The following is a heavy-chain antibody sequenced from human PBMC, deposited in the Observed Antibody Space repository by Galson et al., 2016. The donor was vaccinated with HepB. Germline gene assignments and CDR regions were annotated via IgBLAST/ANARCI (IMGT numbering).Heavy chain of an antibody. J-gene: IGHJ4*02. Sequence: SVKVSCKASGYTFTDYGISWVRQAPGQGLEWMAWISGYKGYTKYAQKVQDRVTLSTDTSTSTAFMELGSLRSDDTASYYCARDRYYGSGAPYYFEYWGQGTLATVSS. CDR1: GYTFTDYG. CDR3: ARDRYYGSGAPYYFEY. D-gene: IGHD3-10*01. V-gene: IGHV1-18*01. CDR2: ISGYKGYT.